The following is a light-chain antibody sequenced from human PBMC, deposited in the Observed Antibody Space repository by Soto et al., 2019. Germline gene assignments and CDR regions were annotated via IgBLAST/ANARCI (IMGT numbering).Light chain of an antibody. V-gene: IGLV2-14*01. CDR3: TSYTSSSTNYV. Sequence: QSALTQPASVSGSPGQSITISCTGNSSDIGGYNYVSWYQQHPGKAPKLMIYEVTNRPSGLSNRFSGSKSGNTASLTISGLQAEDEADYYCTSYTSSSTNYVFGTGTKLTVL. CDR1: SSDIGGYNY. CDR2: EVT. J-gene: IGLJ1*01.